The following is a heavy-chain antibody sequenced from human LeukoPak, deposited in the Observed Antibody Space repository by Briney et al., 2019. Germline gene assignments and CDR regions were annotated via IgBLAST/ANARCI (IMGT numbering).Heavy chain of an antibody. CDR3: AKGFSGYSSSSFDY. CDR1: GFTFSNSA. CDR2: INASGGST. D-gene: IGHD6-13*01. V-gene: IGHV3-23*01. Sequence: GGSLRLSCAASGFTFSNSAMSWVRQAPGKGLEWVSTINASGGSTYYADSVKGRFTISRDSSRNTLYLQMNSLRAEDTAVYYCAKGFSGYSSSSFDYWGQGTLVTVSS. J-gene: IGHJ4*02.